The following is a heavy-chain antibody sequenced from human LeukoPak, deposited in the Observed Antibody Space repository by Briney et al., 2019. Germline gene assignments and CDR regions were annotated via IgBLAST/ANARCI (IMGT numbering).Heavy chain of an antibody. Sequence: PSETLSLTCTVSGGSISSSSYYWGWTRQPPGKGLEWIGSIYYSGSTYYNPSLKSRVTISVDTSKNQFSLKLSSVTAADTAVYYCARQGIVVVPAAIDYWGQGTLVTVSS. CDR3: ARQGIVVVPAAIDY. J-gene: IGHJ4*02. CDR1: GGSISSSSYY. D-gene: IGHD2-2*01. CDR2: IYYSGST. V-gene: IGHV4-39*01.